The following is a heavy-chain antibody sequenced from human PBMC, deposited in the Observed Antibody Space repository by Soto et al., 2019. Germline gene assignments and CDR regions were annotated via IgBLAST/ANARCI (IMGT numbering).Heavy chain of an antibody. CDR3: ARQGDFWSGYHQPYFYYGMDV. CDR1: GYSFTSYW. CDR2: IYPGDSDT. J-gene: IGHJ6*02. D-gene: IGHD3-3*01. V-gene: IGHV5-51*01. Sequence: GESLKISCKGSGYSFTSYWIGWVRQMTGKGLEWMGIIYPGDSDTRYSPSFQGQVTISADKSISTAYLQWSSLKASDTAMYYCARQGDFWSGYHQPYFYYGMDVCGQLTTFTLS.